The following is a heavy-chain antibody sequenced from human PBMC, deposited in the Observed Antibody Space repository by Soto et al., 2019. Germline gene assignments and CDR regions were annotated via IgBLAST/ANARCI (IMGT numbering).Heavy chain of an antibody. CDR3: ASDLVGASDSYGLDV. D-gene: IGHD1-26*01. CDR1: GFTFSNYG. J-gene: IGHJ6*02. Sequence: TGGALRLSCAASGFTFSNYGMHWFRQAPGKGLEWVAIIWHDGNNKDYADSVRGRFIISRDNSKNRLYLQMNSLRAEDTAVYYCASDLVGASDSYGLDVWGQATPVTVSS. CDR2: IWHDGNNK. V-gene: IGHV3-33*01.